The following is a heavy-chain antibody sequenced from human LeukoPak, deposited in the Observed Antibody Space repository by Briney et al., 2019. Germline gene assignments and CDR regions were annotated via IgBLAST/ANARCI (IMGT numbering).Heavy chain of an antibody. CDR2: ISYDGSNK. Sequence: GRSLRLSCSASGFTFSSYTMHWVRQAPGKGLEWVAVISYDGSNKYYADSVKGRFTISRDNSKNTLYLQMNSLRAEDTAVYYCAREATVTPGYFDYWGRGILVTVSS. V-gene: IGHV3-30-3*01. J-gene: IGHJ4*02. CDR3: AREATVTPGYFDY. D-gene: IGHD4-11*01. CDR1: GFTFSSYT.